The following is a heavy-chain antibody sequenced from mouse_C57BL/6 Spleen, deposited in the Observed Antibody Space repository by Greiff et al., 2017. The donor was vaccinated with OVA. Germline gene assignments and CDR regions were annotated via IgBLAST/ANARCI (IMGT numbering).Heavy chain of an antibody. CDR1: GYTFTDYN. CDR2: INPNNGGT. J-gene: IGHJ4*01. D-gene: IGHD1-1*01. CDR3: ARGGHYYGSSYGRGYAMDY. V-gene: IGHV1-22*01. Sequence: EVQLQQSGPELVKPGASVKMSCKASGYTFTDYNMHWVKQSHGKSLEWIGYINPNNGGTGYNQKFKGKATLTVNKSSSTAYMELRSLTSEDSAVYYCARGGHYYGSSYGRGYAMDYWGQGTSVTVSS.